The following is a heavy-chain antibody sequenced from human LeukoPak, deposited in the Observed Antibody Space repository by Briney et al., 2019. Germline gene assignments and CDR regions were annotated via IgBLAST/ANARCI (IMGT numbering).Heavy chain of an antibody. V-gene: IGHV4-39*01. CDR3: ARTGDIVLMVYAIAAFDI. CDR2: IYYSGST. CDR1: GGSISSYY. J-gene: IGHJ3*02. Sequence: SETLSLTCTVSGGSISSYYWSWIRQPPGKGLEWIGSIYYSGSTYYNPSLKSRVTISVDTSKNQFSLKLSSVTAADTAVYYCARTGDIVLMVYAIAAFDIWGQGTMVTVSS. D-gene: IGHD2-8*01.